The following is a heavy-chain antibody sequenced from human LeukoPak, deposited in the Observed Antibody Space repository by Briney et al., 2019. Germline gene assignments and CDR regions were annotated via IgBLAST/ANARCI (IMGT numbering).Heavy chain of an antibody. D-gene: IGHD3-10*01. CDR1: GFTVSSNY. J-gene: IGHJ4*02. Sequence: GGSLRLSCAASGFTVSSNYMSWVRQAPGKGLEWVSIIYSGGSIYYADSVKGRFTISRDNSKNTLYLQMNSLRAEDTAVYYCATGSGTSGGYFDYWGQGTLVTVSS. CDR2: IYSGGSI. V-gene: IGHV3-53*01. CDR3: ATGSGTSGGYFDY.